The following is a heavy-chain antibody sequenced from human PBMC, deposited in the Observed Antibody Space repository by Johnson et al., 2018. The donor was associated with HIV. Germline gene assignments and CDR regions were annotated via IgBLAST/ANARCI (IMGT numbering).Heavy chain of an antibody. CDR1: GFTFSSYA. D-gene: IGHD2-21*02. V-gene: IGHV3-23*04. CDR3: AKDQDCGGDCYPDAFDI. Sequence: MLLVESGGGLVQPGGSLRLSCAASGFTFSSYAMSWVRQAPGKGLEWVSAISGSGGSTYYADSVKGRFTLSRDNSKNTLYLHMNSLRAEDTAVYYCAKDQDCGGDCYPDAFDIWGQGTMVTVAS. J-gene: IGHJ3*02. CDR2: ISGSGGST.